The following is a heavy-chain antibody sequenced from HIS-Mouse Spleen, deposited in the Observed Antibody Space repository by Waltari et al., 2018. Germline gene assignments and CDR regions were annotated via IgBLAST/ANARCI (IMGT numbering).Heavy chain of an antibody. CDR2: ISSSGSTI. CDR1: GFTFSYYY. D-gene: IGHD5-18*01. J-gene: IGHJ4*02. CDR3: ARDSVIQGPFYSYGYYFDY. Sequence: QVQLVESGGGLVKPGGSLRLSCAAPGFTFSYYYMSGIRQAPGKGLEWVSYISSSGSTIYYADSVKGRFTISRDNAKNSLYLQMNSLRAEDTAVYYCARDSVIQGPFYSYGYYFDYWGQGTLVTVSS. V-gene: IGHV3-11*01.